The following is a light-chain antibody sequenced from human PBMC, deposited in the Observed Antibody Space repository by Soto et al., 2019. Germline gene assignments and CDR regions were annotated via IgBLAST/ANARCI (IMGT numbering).Light chain of an antibody. CDR1: QTVSSNY. V-gene: IGKV3-20*01. J-gene: IGKJ4*01. CDR3: QQYNSPLT. Sequence: EIILTQSPDTLSLSPGERATLSCRASQTVSSNYLAWCQQRPGQAPRLLIYGASTRAAGIPDRFSGSGSGTDFTLTITRLEPEDSAVYYCQQYNSPLTFGGGTKVDIK. CDR2: GAS.